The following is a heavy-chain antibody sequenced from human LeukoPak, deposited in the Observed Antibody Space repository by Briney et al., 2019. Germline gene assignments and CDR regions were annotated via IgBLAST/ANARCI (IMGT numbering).Heavy chain of an antibody. D-gene: IGHD2-2*01. V-gene: IGHV4-38-2*01. CDR3: ARAGASSPGGHFDY. CDR2: IYHSGST. CDR1: GYSISSGYY. Sequence: SETLSLTCAVSGYSISSGYYWGWIRQPPGKGLEWIGSIYHSGSTYYNPSLKSRVTISVDTSKNQFSLKLSSVTAADTAAYYCARAGASSPGGHFDYWGQGTLVTVSS. J-gene: IGHJ4*02.